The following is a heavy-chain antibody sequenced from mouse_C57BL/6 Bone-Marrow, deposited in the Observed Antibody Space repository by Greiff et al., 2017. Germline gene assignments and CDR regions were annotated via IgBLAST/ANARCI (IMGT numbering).Heavy chain of an antibody. D-gene: IGHD2-3*01. J-gene: IGHJ4*01. Sequence: QVQLQQPGAELVKPGASVKMSCKASGYTFTSYWITWVKQRPGQGLEWIGDIYPGSGSTNYTEKFKSKATLTVDTSSSTAYVQLSSLTSEDSAVYYCARNDGYYVWAMDNWGQGTSVTVSA. CDR3: ARNDGYYVWAMDN. CDR2: IYPGSGST. V-gene: IGHV1-55*01. CDR1: GYTFTSYW.